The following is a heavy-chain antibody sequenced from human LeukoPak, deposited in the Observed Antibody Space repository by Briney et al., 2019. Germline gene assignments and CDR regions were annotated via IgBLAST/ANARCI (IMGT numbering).Heavy chain of an antibody. CDR3: ARATGN. J-gene: IGHJ4*02. Sequence: GGSLRLSCATSGFTVSSSYLSWVRQAPGKGLEWVSVIYSGGSTYYADSVKGRFTTSRDNSKNTLYLQMNSLRAEDTAVYYCARATGNWGQGTLVTVSS. V-gene: IGHV3-53*01. CDR1: GFTVSSSY. D-gene: IGHD7-27*01. CDR2: IYSGGST.